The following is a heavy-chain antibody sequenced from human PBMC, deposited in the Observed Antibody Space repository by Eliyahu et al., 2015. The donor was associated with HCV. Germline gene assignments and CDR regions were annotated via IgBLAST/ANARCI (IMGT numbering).Heavy chain of an antibody. Sequence: ESGGDLVQPGGSLRLSCAASGFTFSNYAMTWVRQVSGKGLEWVSMISGSGAKTFYADSVKGRFTISRDNAKNTLYLQMKRPGEEGTGPYYCAKNQGPGTPYFYGLDVWGQGATVTVSS. V-gene: IGHV3-23*01. J-gene: IGHJ6*02. CDR2: ISGSGAKT. CDR1: GFTFSNYA. CDR3: AKNQGPGTPYFYGLDV. D-gene: IGHD3-9*01.